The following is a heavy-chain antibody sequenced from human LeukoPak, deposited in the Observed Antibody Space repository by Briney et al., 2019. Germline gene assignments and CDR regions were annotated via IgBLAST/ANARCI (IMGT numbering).Heavy chain of an antibody. J-gene: IGHJ4*02. CDR1: GFTFSTYN. D-gene: IGHD3-9*01. CDR2: ISSSGSTK. V-gene: IGHV3-48*02. Sequence: TGGSLRLSCAASGFTFSTYNMNWVRQAPGKGLEWVSYISSSGSTKYYADSVKGRFTISRDNVKNSLFLQMNSLSDGDTAVYYCARDFLTGYFDYWGQGTLVTVSS. CDR3: ARDFLTGYFDY.